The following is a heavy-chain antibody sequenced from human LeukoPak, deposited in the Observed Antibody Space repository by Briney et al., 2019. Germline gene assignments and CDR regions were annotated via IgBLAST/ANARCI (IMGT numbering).Heavy chain of an antibody. J-gene: IGHJ4*02. V-gene: IGHV1-2*02. CDR1: GYTFTGYY. Sequence: ASVKVSCKASGYTFTGYYMHWVRQAPGQGLEWMGWINPNSGGTIYAQKFQGRVTMTEDTSTDTAYMELSSLRSEDTAVYYCATSSREWELLSGYWGQGTLVTVSS. CDR3: ATSSREWELLSGY. CDR2: INPNSGGT. D-gene: IGHD1-26*01.